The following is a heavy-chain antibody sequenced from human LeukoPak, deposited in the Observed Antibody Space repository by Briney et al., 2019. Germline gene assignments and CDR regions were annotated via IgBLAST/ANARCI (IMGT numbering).Heavy chain of an antibody. CDR3: ATGGEDIVVVPAPEDI. J-gene: IGHJ6*04. D-gene: IGHD2-2*01. V-gene: IGHV1-69*05. CDR2: IIPIFGTA. Sequence: SVKVSCKASGGTFSSYAISWVRQAPGQGLEWMGRIIPIFGTANYAQKFQGRVTITTDESTSTAYMELSSLRSEDTAVYYCATGGEDIVVVPAPEDIWGKGTTVTVSS. CDR1: GGTFSSYA.